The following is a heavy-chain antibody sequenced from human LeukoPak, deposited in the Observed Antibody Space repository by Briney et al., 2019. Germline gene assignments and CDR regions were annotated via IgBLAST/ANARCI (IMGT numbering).Heavy chain of an antibody. J-gene: IGHJ4*02. D-gene: IGHD1-26*01. CDR3: AREKISSYSGSYQRYFDY. V-gene: IGHV3-11*01. CDR2: ISSSGSTI. Sequence: GGSLRLSCAASGFTFNDYAMSWVRQAPGKGLEWVSYISSSGSTIYYADSVKGRFTISRDNAKNSLYLQMNSLRAEDTAVYYCAREKISSYSGSYQRYFDYWGQGTLVTVSS. CDR1: GFTFNDYA.